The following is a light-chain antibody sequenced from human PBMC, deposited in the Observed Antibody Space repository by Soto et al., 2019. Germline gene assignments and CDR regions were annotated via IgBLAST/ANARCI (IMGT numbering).Light chain of an antibody. J-gene: IGKJ5*01. Sequence: EIVLTQSPVTLSLSPGDIATLSCIASQTLSNSFIAWYQQKPGQAPRLLIYDTSSRATGVPDRYSASGSGTDFTLTISRLEPEDFAVFFCQQYGTSEIIFGQGTRLEIK. CDR1: QTLSNSF. CDR3: QQYGTSEII. V-gene: IGKV3-20*01. CDR2: DTS.